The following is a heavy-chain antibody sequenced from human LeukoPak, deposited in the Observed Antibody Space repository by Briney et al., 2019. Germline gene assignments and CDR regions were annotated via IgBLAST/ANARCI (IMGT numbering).Heavy chain of an antibody. CDR3: ARGRVEMATPPGKFDY. Sequence: SETLSLTCTVSGDSISSSSYYGGCIRQPPGKGLEWIGTIYYSGSTYYNPSLKSRVTISVDTSKNQFSLKLSSVTAADTAVYYCARGRVEMATPPGKFDYWGQGTLVTVSS. CDR1: GDSISSSSYY. D-gene: IGHD5-24*01. CDR2: IYYSGST. J-gene: IGHJ4*02. V-gene: IGHV4-39*01.